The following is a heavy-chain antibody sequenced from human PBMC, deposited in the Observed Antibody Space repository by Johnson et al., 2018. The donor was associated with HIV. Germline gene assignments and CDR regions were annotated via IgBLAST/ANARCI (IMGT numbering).Heavy chain of an antibody. V-gene: IGHV3-20*04. CDR1: GFTFDDYG. J-gene: IGHJ3*02. CDR3: ARDQFRKGWDQLGVDAFDI. CDR2: INWNGGNT. D-gene: IGHD1-26*01. Sequence: EVQLVESGGGLVQPGGSLRLSCAASGFTFDDYGMSWVRQAPGKGLEWVSGINWNGGNTSYADSVKGRFTISRDNAKNSLYLQMNSLRAEDPAVYYCARDQFRKGWDQLGVDAFDIWGQGTMVTVSS.